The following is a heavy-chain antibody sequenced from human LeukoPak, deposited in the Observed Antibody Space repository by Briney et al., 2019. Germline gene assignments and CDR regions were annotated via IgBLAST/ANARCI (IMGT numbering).Heavy chain of an antibody. J-gene: IGHJ4*02. D-gene: IGHD3-22*01. CDR1: GFTFTNYP. Sequence: GGSLRFSCAASGFTFTNYPVHWVRQAPGKGREGVTVISYDGTTKYYADSVKGRFTISRDNSRNTLYLQMNNLRTEDTAVYYCASPYYYDGSSYYHFFDHWGQGTLVTVSS. CDR2: ISYDGTTK. CDR3: ASPYYYDGSSYYHFFDH. V-gene: IGHV3-30*04.